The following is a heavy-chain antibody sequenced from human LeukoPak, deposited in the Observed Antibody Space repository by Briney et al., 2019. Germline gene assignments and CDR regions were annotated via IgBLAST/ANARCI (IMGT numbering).Heavy chain of an antibody. J-gene: IGHJ4*02. D-gene: IGHD3-22*01. Sequence: PSETLSLTCTVSGGPISSSSYHWGWIRQPPGKGLEWIGSIYYSGRTYHNPSLKSRVTISVDTSKNQFSLKLSSVTAADTAVYYCAVYYYDSGDYFDYWGQGTLVTVSS. CDR1: GGPISSSSYH. CDR2: IYYSGRT. V-gene: IGHV4-39*07. CDR3: AVYYYDSGDYFDY.